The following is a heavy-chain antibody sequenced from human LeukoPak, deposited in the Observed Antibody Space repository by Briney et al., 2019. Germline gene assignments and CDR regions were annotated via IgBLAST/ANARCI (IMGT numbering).Heavy chain of an antibody. J-gene: IGHJ4*02. CDR3: ARVPPLGGTGFDY. CDR2: INPSGGST. D-gene: IGHD2-8*02. Sequence: ASVKVYCKASGYTFTSYYMHWVRQAPGQGLEWMGIINPSGGSTSYAQKFQGRVTMTSDMSTSTVYMELSSLRSEDTAVYYCARVPPLGGTGFDYWGQGTLVTVSS. CDR1: GYTFTSYY. V-gene: IGHV1-46*01.